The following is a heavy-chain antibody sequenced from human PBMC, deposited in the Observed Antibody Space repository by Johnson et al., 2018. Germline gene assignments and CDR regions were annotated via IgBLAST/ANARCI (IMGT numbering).Heavy chain of an antibody. CDR2: IIPIFGTA. J-gene: IGHJ1*01. D-gene: IGHD1-26*01. V-gene: IGHV1-69*01. Sequence: QVQLVESGAEVKKPGSSVKVSCKASGGTFSSYAISWVRQAPGQGLEWMGGIIPIFGTANYAQKFQGRVTITADESTSTAYMELSSLRSADKAVYYCARDRGVGAPEYFQHWGQGTLVTVSS. CDR3: ARDRGVGAPEYFQH. CDR1: GGTFSSYA.